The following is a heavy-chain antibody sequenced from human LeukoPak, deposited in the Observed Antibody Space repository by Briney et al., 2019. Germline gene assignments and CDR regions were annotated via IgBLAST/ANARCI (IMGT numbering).Heavy chain of an antibody. CDR2: IIPILGIA. D-gene: IGHD3-10*01. Sequence: PGGSLRLSCAASGGTFSSYAISWVRQAPGQGLEWMGRIIPILGIANYAQKFQGRVTITADKSTSTAYMELSSLRSEDTAVYYCARDAYGSGSYYSELGYYGMDVWGQGTTVTVSS. CDR3: ARDAYGSGSYYSELGYYGMDV. V-gene: IGHV1-69*04. CDR1: GGTFSSYA. J-gene: IGHJ6*02.